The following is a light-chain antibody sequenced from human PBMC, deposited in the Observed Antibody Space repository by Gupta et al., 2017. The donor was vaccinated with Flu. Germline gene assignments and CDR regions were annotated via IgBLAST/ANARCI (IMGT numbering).Light chain of an antibody. Sequence: SPSTLSASVGDTVSITCRASESVNQWVAWYQQKTGKAPKVVIHRASRLEIGVPSRFSGSGFGTEFTLTINGLHPDDFGSYYCQQYKTSWTFGPGTKVEVK. CDR1: ESVNQW. CDR3: QQYKTSWT. CDR2: RAS. J-gene: IGKJ1*01. V-gene: IGKV1-5*03.